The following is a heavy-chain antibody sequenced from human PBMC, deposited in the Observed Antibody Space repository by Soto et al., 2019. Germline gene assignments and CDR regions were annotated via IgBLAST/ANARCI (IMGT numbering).Heavy chain of an antibody. D-gene: IGHD5-18*01. J-gene: IGHJ6*02. V-gene: IGHV3-30-3*01. Sequence: GGSLRLSCLASGFGFSSYSMHWTRQAPGKGLDWVAGIKHDGSEIYYADSVKGRFTISKADSKNTLHLQMNALSADATALYYCVRGGWGNSYGNGMDGWGQGTTVTVSS. CDR3: VRGGWGNSYGNGMDG. CDR2: IKHDGSEI. CDR1: GFGFSSYS.